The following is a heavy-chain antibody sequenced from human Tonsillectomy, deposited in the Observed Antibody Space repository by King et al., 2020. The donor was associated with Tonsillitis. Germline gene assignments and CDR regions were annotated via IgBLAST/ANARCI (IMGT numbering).Heavy chain of an antibody. CDR1: GDSVSSNSAT. CDR3: ESGYWNYEQNWFDP. V-gene: IGHV6-1*01. D-gene: IGHD1-7*01. J-gene: IGHJ5*02. Sequence: VQLQQSGPGLVKPSQTLSLTCAISGDSVSSNSATWNWIRQSPSRGLEWLGRTYYRSKWYYDYAVSVKSRITINPDTSKNKFSLQLNSVTPEDTAVYYCESGYWNYEQNWFDPWGQGTLVTVSS. CDR2: TYYRSKWYY.